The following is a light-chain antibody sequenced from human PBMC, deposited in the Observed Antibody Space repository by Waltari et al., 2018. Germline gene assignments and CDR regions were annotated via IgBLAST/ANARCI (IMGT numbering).Light chain of an antibody. J-gene: IGKJ2*01. V-gene: IGKV1-8*01. CDR2: AAS. CDR1: QGISSY. CDR3: QHYYSYPYT. Sequence: IRMTQSPSSFSASTGDRVSITCRASQGISSYLAWYQQKPGKAPKLLIYAASTLQSGVPARFSGSGSGTDFTLTISCLQSEDFATYYCQHYYSYPYTFGQGTKVEIK.